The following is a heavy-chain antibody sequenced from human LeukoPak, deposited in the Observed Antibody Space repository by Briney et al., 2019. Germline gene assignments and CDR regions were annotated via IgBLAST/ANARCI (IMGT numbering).Heavy chain of an antibody. CDR2: ISSSGSTI. Sequence: GGSLRLSCAASGFTFSDYYMSWIRQAPGKGLEWVSYISSSGSTIYYADSVKGRFTISRDNAKNSLYLQMNSLRAEDTAVYYCASSIPGASRIWFNPWGQGTPVTVSS. CDR1: GFTFSDYY. J-gene: IGHJ5*02. CDR3: ASSIPGASRIWFNP. V-gene: IGHV3-11*01. D-gene: IGHD1-26*01.